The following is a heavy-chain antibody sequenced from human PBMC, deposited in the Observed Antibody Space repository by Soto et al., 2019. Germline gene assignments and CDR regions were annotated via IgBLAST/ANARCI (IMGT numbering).Heavy chain of an antibody. Sequence: LSLTCTVSGGSISRYYWSWIRQPPGKGLEWIGYIYYSGSTNYNPSLKSRVAISVDTSKNQFSLKLSSVTAADTAVYYCARVPAMAYLDVSGPGSTVTVAS. J-gene: IGHJ6*02. CDR3: ARVPAMAYLDV. D-gene: IGHD2-21*01. V-gene: IGHV4-59*01. CDR2: IYYSGST. CDR1: GGSISRYY.